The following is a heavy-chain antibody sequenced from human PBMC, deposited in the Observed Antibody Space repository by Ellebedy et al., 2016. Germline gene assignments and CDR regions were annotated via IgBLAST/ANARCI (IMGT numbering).Heavy chain of an antibody. J-gene: IGHJ6*02. CDR3: ARQPLVTAIGGPYYYYGMDV. CDR2: INHSGGT. CDR1: GGSFSGYY. Sequence: SETLSLTXAVYGGSFSGYYWSWIRQPPGKGLEWIGEINHSGGTNYNPSLKSRVTISVDTSKSQFSLKLRSVTAADTAVYYCARQPLVTAIGGPYYYYGMDVWGQGTLVTVSS. D-gene: IGHD2-21*02. V-gene: IGHV4-34*01.